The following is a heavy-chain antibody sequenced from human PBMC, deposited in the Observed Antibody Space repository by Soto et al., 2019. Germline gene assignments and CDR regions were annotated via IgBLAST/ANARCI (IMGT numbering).Heavy chain of an antibody. V-gene: IGHV3-33*01. Sequence: GGSLRLSCAASGFTFSSYGMHWVRQAPGKGLEWVAVIWYDGSNKYYADSVKGRFTISRDNSKNTLYLQMNSLRAEDTAVYYCARDLHSSGWLSRNDAIDIWGQGTMVSVSS. D-gene: IGHD6-19*01. J-gene: IGHJ3*02. CDR2: IWYDGSNK. CDR3: ARDLHSSGWLSRNDAIDI. CDR1: GFTFSSYG.